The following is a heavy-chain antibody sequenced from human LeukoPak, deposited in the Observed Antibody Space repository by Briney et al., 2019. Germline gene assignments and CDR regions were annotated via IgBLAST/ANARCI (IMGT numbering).Heavy chain of an antibody. CDR1: GFTFSSYT. J-gene: IGHJ4*02. CDR3: AGGRGSYGLWDS. D-gene: IGHD1-26*01. V-gene: IGHV3-30*04. Sequence: GRSLRLSCAASGFTFSSYTMHWVRQAPGKGLGWVAVISYDGSNKYYADSVKGRFTISRDNANNFLYLQMNSLRAEDTALYYCAGGRGSYGLWDSWGQGTLVTVSS. CDR2: ISYDGSNK.